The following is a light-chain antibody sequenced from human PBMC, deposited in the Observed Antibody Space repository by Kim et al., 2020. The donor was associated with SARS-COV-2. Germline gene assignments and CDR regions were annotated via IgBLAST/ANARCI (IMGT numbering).Light chain of an antibody. V-gene: IGKV1-5*01. CDR1: QTIRTW. CDR2: DAS. CDR3: QQYNSYPWT. J-gene: IGKJ1*01. Sequence: ASVGGRVTIPCRASQTIRTWLAWYQQKPGKAPKVLIYDASRLESSAPSRFSGSGSGTEFTLTISSLQPDDFSTYFCQQYNSYPWTFGQGTKVDIK.